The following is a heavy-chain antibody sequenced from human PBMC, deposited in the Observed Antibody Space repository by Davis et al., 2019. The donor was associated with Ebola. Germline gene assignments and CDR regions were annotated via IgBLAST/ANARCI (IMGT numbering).Heavy chain of an antibody. CDR3: ATLTGSGLAAAGLDS. Sequence: GESLKISCAASGFTFSSYAMSWVRQAPGRGLEWVSTISGSGVNIYYADSVKGRFTISRDTSKNTLYLQMNSLRAGDTAVYYCATLTGSGLAAAGLDSWGQGTLVTVSS. J-gene: IGHJ4*02. CDR2: ISGSGVNI. V-gene: IGHV3-23*01. D-gene: IGHD6-13*01. CDR1: GFTFSSYA.